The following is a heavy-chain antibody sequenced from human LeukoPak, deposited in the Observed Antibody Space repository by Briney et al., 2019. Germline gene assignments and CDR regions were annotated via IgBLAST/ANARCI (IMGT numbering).Heavy chain of an antibody. CDR1: GFTFSSYA. Sequence: PGGSLRLSCAASGFTFSSYAMSWVRQAPGKGLEWVSSINGNGGRTYYADSVRGRFTISRDNSKNTLYLQMNSLRAEDTAVYYCANPPTVTSFDPWGQGTLVTVSS. CDR3: ANPPTVTSFDP. J-gene: IGHJ5*02. D-gene: IGHD4-11*01. V-gene: IGHV3-23*01. CDR2: INGNGGRT.